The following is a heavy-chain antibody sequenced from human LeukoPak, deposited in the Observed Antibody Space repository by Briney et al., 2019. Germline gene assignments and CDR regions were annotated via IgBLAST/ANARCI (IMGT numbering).Heavy chain of an antibody. CDR1: GFTFGDFE. CDR3: TRAPYNSGRLDY. D-gene: IGHD5-12*01. Sequence: PGRSLRLSCIASGFTFGDFEMSWVRQAPGKGLEWVGFIRTKLHSETTHYAASVKGRFTISRDDSKSIAYLEMNSLKTEDTAVYYCTRAPYNSGRLDYWGQGTPVTVSS. J-gene: IGHJ4*02. V-gene: IGHV3-49*04. CDR2: IRTKLHSETT.